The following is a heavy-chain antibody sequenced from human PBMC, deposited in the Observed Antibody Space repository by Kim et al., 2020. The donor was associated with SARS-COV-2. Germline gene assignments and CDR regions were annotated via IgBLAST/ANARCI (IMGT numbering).Heavy chain of an antibody. D-gene: IGHD3-16*02. Sequence: RVTISVDTSKNQFSLKLSSVTAADTAVYYCARDVSYDYVWGSYRYHYFDYWGQGTLVTVSS. J-gene: IGHJ4*02. CDR3: ARDVSYDYVWGSYRYHYFDY. V-gene: IGHV4-59*01.